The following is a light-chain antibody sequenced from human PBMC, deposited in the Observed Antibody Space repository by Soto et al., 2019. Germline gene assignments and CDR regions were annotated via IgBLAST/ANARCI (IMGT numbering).Light chain of an antibody. Sequence: QSVLTQPPSASGTPGQRVTISCSGSGSNIGSNYVYWYQQLPGTAPKLLIYRNNQRPSGVPDRFSGSKSGTSASLAISGLRSEDEADYYCSSHTSVNTRVFGTGTKVTVL. J-gene: IGLJ1*01. CDR3: SSHTSVNTRV. V-gene: IGLV1-47*01. CDR1: GSNIGSNY. CDR2: RNN.